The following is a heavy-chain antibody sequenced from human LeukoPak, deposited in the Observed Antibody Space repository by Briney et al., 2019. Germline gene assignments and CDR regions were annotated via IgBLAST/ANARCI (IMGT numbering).Heavy chain of an antibody. V-gene: IGHV4-59*01. J-gene: IGHJ6*04. Sequence: PSETLSLTCTVSGGPISSYYWSWTRQPPGKGLEWIGYIYYSGGTSYNPSLKSRVSISVATSKSQFSLRLSSVTAADTAVYYCAREGHIWFGELGNVWGKGTTVTVSS. CDR3: AREGHIWFGELGNV. CDR2: IYYSGGT. D-gene: IGHD3-10*01. CDR1: GGPISSYY.